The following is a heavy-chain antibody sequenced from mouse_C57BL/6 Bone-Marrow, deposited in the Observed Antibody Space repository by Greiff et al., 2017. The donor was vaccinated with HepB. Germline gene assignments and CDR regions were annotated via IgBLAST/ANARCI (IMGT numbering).Heavy chain of an antibody. V-gene: IGHV14-1*01. D-gene: IGHD1-1*01. CDR3: TGGSSPHRYLDV. CDR1: GFNIKDYY. J-gene: IGHJ1*03. Sequence: VQLKESGAELVRPGASVKLSCTASGFNIKDYYMHWVKQRPEQGLEWIGRIDPEDGDTEYAPKFQGKATMTADTSSNTAYLQHSSLTSEDTAVYYCTGGSSPHRYLDVWGTGTTVTVSS. CDR2: IDPEDGDT.